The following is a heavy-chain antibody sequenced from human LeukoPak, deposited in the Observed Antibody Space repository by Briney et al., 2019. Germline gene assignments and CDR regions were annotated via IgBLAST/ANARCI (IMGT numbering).Heavy chain of an antibody. J-gene: IGHJ4*02. CDR2: ISGSGGTT. Sequence: AGGSLRLSCAASGFTFSSYAISWVRQAPGKGLEWVSAISGSGGTTSYADSVKGRFTISRDNSKNTLYLQMSSLRAEDTAVYYCAKSASRYYFDYWGQGTLVSVSP. CDR3: AKSASRYYFDY. CDR1: GFTFSSYA. V-gene: IGHV3-23*01.